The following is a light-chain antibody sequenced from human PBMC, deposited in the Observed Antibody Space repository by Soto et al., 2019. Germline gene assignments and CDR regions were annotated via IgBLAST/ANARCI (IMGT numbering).Light chain of an antibody. V-gene: IGKV3-15*01. CDR1: HCVXSN. J-gene: IGKJ1*01. CDR3: QQYYKWTTRT. Sequence: SHFPARLCAVPGERATLSWTASHCVXSNFDWYQQKPGQATRTLIXGASSRATGIAARFSGSGSGKGFTITISSLQSEAFEVYYCQQYYKWTTRTFGQGTKVDIK. CDR2: GAS.